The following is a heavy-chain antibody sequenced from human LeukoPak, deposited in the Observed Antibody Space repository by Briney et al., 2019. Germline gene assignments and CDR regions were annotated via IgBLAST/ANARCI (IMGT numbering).Heavy chain of an antibody. CDR3: ARQDDYGDYFDY. Sequence: PSETLSLTCPVSGGSINSNNHYWGWIRQPPGKGLDWIGSIYYNGFSYFNPSLKSRVTMSVDTSKNQFSLKLRSVTAADTAVYYCARQDDYGDYFDYWGQGTLVTVSS. D-gene: IGHD4-17*01. V-gene: IGHV4-39*01. CDR2: IYYNGFS. CDR1: GGSINSNNHY. J-gene: IGHJ4*02.